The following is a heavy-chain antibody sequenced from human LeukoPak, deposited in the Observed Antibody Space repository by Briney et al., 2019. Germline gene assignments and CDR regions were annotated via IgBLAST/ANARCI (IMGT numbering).Heavy chain of an antibody. CDR3: SRDRGGGDIYFDY. CDR1: GFTFSSYG. V-gene: IGHV3-48*03. Sequence: GGSLRLSCAASGFTFSSYGMNWVRQAPGKGPEWISHISRSGATIYYADSVKGRFTISRDNAKNSLYLQMSSLGAEDTAIYYCSRDRGGGDIYFDYWGQGTLVTVSS. J-gene: IGHJ4*02. D-gene: IGHD2-21*02. CDR2: ISRSGATI.